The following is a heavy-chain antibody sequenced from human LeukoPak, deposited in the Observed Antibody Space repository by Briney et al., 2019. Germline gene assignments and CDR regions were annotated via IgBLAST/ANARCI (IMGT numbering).Heavy chain of an antibody. V-gene: IGHV3-64D*06. J-gene: IGHJ4*02. CDR3: RTGSGMGTFDY. CDR1: GFTFSSYA. D-gene: IGHD3-10*01. CDR2: ISSNGGST. Sequence: GGSLRLSCSASGFTFSSYAMHWVRQAPGKGLEYVSAISSNGGSTYYADSVKGRFTISRDNSKNTLYPQMSSLRAEDTAVYYCRTGSGMGTFDYWGQGTLVTFSS.